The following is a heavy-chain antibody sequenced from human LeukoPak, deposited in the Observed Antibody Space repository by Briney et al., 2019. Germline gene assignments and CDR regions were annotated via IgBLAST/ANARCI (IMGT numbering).Heavy chain of an antibody. J-gene: IGHJ6*02. Sequence: PSETLSLTCTVSGGSISSSSYYWGWIRQPPGKGLEWIGSIYYSGSTYYNPSLKSRVTISVDTSKNQFSLKLSSVTAADTAVYYCARLGEEGDTAMVILPKGYYYYYGMDVWGQGTTVTVSS. CDR3: ARLGEEGDTAMVILPKGYYYYYGMDV. V-gene: IGHV4-39*01. CDR2: IYYSGST. CDR1: GGSISSSSYY. D-gene: IGHD5-18*01.